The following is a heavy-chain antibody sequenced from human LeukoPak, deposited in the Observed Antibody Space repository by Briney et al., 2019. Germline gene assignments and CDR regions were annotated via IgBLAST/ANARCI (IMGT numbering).Heavy chain of an antibody. CDR3: ARATVAPYYFDY. CDR1: GGSISSYY. Sequence: SETLSLTCTVSGGSISSYYWSWIRQPPGKGLEWIGYIYYSGSTNYNPSLKSRVTISVDTSKNQLSLKLSSVTAADTAVYYCARATVAPYYFDYWGQGTLVTVSS. D-gene: IGHD4-23*01. V-gene: IGHV4-59*01. J-gene: IGHJ4*02. CDR2: IYYSGST.